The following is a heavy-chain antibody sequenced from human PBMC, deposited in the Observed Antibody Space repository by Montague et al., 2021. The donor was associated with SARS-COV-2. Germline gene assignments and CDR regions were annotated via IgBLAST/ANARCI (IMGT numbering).Heavy chain of an antibody. CDR2: SYYSGST. J-gene: IGHJ6*02. D-gene: IGHD2-2*01. CDR3: ARDKAEYIVVVPAVPLAYGMDV. V-gene: IGHV4-39*07. Sequence: SETLSLTCTVAVRCSISGRWCWCWVRQPPVKWPEWIVSSYYSGSTYYNPSLKSRVTISVDTSKNQFSLKLSSVTAADAAVYYCARDKAEYIVVVPAVPLAYGMDVWGQGTTVTVSS. CDR1: VRCSISGRWC.